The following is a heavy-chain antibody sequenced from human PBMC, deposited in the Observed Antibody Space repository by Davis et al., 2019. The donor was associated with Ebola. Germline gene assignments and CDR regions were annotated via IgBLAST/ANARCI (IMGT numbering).Heavy chain of an antibody. D-gene: IGHD2-15*01. CDR2: IYPGDSDT. V-gene: IGHV5-51*01. Sequence: GESLKISCHASGYSFTSYCIAWVRQPPGKGLEWMGIIYPGDSDTRYSPSFQGQVTISADKSLTTAYLQWTSLKASDTAIYYCARVSCSGGSCPLDPWGQGTLVTVSS. J-gene: IGHJ5*02. CDR1: GYSFTSYC. CDR3: ARVSCSGGSCPLDP.